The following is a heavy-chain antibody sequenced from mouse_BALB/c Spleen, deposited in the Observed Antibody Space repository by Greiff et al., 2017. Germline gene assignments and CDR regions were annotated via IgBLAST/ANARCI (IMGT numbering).Heavy chain of an antibody. CDR3: ARGIYWYFDV. J-gene: IGHJ1*01. Sequence: EVQGVESGPGLVKPSQSLSLTCTVTGYSITSDYAWNWIRQFPGNKLEWMGYISYSGSTSYNPSLESRISITRDTSKNQFFLQLNSVTTEDTATYYCARGIYWYFDVWGAGTTVTVSS. V-gene: IGHV3-2*02. CDR1: GYSITSDYA. CDR2: ISYSGST.